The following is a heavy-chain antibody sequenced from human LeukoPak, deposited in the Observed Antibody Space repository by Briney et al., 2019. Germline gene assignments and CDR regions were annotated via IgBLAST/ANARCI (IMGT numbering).Heavy chain of an antibody. Sequence: GESLRLSCAASGFTFRNYGMSWVRQAPGKGLEWVSGTIGSGDSRFYADPVKGRFTISRDNSRNTLYLHMNSLRVDDTAVYYCATLYNDKGDYWGQGALVAVSS. V-gene: IGHV3-23*01. CDR2: TIGSGDSR. J-gene: IGHJ4*02. CDR3: ATLYNDKGDY. D-gene: IGHD5-24*01. CDR1: GFTFRNYG.